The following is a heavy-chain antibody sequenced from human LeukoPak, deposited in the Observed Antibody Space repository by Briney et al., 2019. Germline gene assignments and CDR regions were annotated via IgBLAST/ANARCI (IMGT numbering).Heavy chain of an antibody. Sequence: AVKVSCKASLGTFSSCAISGVRQAPGQGLDWMGGIIPMFGTANYAQKFQGRVTITTDESTSTAYMELSSLRSEDTAVYYCARDSRDGYNGEARPYYFDYWGQGTLVTVSS. CDR2: IIPMFGTA. CDR1: LGTFSSCA. J-gene: IGHJ4*02. V-gene: IGHV1-69*05. D-gene: IGHD5-24*01. CDR3: ARDSRDGYNGEARPYYFDY.